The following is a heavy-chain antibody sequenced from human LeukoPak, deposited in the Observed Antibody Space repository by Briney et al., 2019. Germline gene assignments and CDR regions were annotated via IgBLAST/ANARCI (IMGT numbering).Heavy chain of an antibody. Sequence: ASVKVSCKASGYTFTSYDINWVRQATGQGLEWMGLMNPNSGNTGYAQKFQGRVTITRNTSISTAYMELSSLRSEDTAVYYCARTRRGQLWNRARDFDYWGQGTLVTVSS. CDR2: MNPNSGNT. CDR1: GYTFTSYD. CDR3: ARTRRGQLWNRARDFDY. D-gene: IGHD5-18*01. V-gene: IGHV1-8*03. J-gene: IGHJ4*02.